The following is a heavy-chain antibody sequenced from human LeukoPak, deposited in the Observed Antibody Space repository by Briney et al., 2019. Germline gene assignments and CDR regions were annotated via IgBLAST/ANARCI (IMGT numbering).Heavy chain of an antibody. J-gene: IGHJ3*02. CDR3: ARDAPGYYGSGTRLYSSFDAFDI. Sequence: PGGSLRLSCSASGFTFSSYSMNWVRQAPGKGLEWVSYSSSSSSTIYYADSVKGRFTISRDNAKNSLYLQMNSLRAEDTAVYYCARDAPGYYGSGTRLYSSFDAFDIWGQGTMVTVSS. V-gene: IGHV3-48*04. CDR2: SSSSSSTI. D-gene: IGHD3-10*01. CDR1: GFTFSSYS.